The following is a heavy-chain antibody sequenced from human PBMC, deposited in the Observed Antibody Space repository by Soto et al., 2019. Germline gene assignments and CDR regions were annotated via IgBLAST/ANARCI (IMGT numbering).Heavy chain of an antibody. CDR3: ARNRRDSSGYYYGY. CDR1: GYTFTSYA. V-gene: IGHV1-3*01. CDR2: INAGNGNT. J-gene: IGHJ4*02. D-gene: IGHD3-22*01. Sequence: QVQLVQSGAEVKKPGASVKVSCKASGYTFTSYAMHRVRQAPGQRLEWMGWINAGNGNTKYSQKFQGRVTITRDTSASTAYMEVSSLISEDTAVYYCARNRRDSSGYYYGYGGQGTLVTVSS.